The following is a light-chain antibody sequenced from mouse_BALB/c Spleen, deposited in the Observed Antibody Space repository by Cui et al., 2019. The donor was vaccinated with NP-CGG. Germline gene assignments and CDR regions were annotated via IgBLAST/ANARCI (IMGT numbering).Light chain of an antibody. CDR3: ALWYSNHWV. J-gene: IGLJ1*01. Sequence: HAVVTTQSALTTSPGETVTLTCRSSTGAVTTSNYANWVQEKPDHLFTGLIGGTNNRVPGVPARFSGSLIGDKAALTITGAQTEDEAIYFCALWYSNHWVFGGGTKLTVL. CDR1: TGAVTTSNY. V-gene: IGLV1*01. CDR2: GTN.